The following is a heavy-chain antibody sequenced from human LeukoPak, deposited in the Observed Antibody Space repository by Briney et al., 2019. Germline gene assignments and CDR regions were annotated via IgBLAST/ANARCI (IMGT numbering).Heavy chain of an antibody. V-gene: IGHV3-23*01. J-gene: IGHJ4*02. CDR1: GFTFTSHA. Sequence: GGSLRLSCAVSGFTFTSHAMSWVRQAPGKGLEWVSAISGSGGSTYYADSVKGRFTISRDNSKNTLYLQMNSLRAEDTAVYYCARARYYDSSGYYLVLFDYWGQGTLVTVSS. CDR3: ARARYYDSSGYYLVLFDY. D-gene: IGHD3-22*01. CDR2: ISGSGGST.